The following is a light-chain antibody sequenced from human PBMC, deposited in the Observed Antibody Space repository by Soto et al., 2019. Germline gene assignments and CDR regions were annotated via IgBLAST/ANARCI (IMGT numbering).Light chain of an antibody. CDR2: AAS. V-gene: IGKV1-39*01. Sequence: DSEMTRSRCTLRECVGERFTITCLASQSISNWLAWYQQKPGKAPNLLIYAASSLQSGVPSRFSGSGSGTDFTLTISSLQPEDFATYFCQQSYITPARFGGGTKVDIK. CDR1: QSISNW. CDR3: QQSYITPAR. J-gene: IGKJ4*02.